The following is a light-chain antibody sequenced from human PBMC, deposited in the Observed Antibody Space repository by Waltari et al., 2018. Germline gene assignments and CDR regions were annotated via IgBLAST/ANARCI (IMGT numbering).Light chain of an antibody. Sequence: QSALTQPRSVSGSPGQSVTISCTGTSSDVGNYNYVSWYQQHPGKAPKVIIYDVYKRPSGVPDRFSGSKSGNTASLTISGLQAEDEADYYCCSYADTSTYVFGTGTRVLVL. CDR1: SSDVGNYNY. V-gene: IGLV2-11*01. CDR3: CSYADTSTYV. CDR2: DVY. J-gene: IGLJ1*01.